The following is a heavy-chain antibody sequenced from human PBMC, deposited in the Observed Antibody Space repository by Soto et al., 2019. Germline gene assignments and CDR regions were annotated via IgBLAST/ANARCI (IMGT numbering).Heavy chain of an antibody. V-gene: IGHV3-9*01. D-gene: IGHD6-19*01. CDR1: GFTFDDYA. CDR3: AKGEGYSSGWYVGY. J-gene: IGHJ4*02. CDR2: ISWNSGSI. Sequence: EVQLVESGGGLVQPGRSLRLSFAASGFTFDDYAMHWVRQAPGKGLEWVSGISWNSGSIGYADSVKGRFTISRDNAKNSLYLQMNSLRAEDTALYYCAKGEGYSSGWYVGYWGQGTLVTVSS.